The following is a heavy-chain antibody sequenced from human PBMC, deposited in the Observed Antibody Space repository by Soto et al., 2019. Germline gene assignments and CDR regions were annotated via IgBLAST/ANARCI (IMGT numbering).Heavy chain of an antibody. J-gene: IGHJ6*02. CDR2: INAGNGNT. V-gene: IGHV1-3*05. CDR1: GYTFTSYA. Sequence: QVQLVQSGAEEKKPGASVKVSCKASGYTFTSYAMHWVRQAPGQRLEWMGWINAGNGNTKYSQKFQGRVTITRDTSASTAYMGLSSLRSEDTAVYYCARARLRFLEWLLSYYGMDVWGQGTTVTVSS. D-gene: IGHD3-3*01. CDR3: ARARLRFLEWLLSYYGMDV.